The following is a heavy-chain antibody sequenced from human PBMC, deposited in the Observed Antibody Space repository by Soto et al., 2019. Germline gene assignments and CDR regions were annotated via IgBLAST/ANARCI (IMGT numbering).Heavy chain of an antibody. CDR3: ARHITMIVVVTSSWDYYYGMDV. CDR2: LIPIFGTA. V-gene: IGHV1-69*13. CDR1: GGTFSSYP. Sequence: SVKVSCKASGGTFSSYPISCVRQAPGQGLEWMGGLIPIFGTANYAQKFQGRVTITADESTSTAYMELSSLRSEDTAVYYCARHITMIVVVTSSWDYYYGMDVWGQGTTVTVSS. J-gene: IGHJ6*02. D-gene: IGHD3-22*01.